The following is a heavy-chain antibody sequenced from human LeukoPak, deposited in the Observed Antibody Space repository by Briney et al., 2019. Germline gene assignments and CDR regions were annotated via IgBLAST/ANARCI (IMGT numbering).Heavy chain of an antibody. V-gene: IGHV1-46*01. D-gene: IGHD6-13*01. Sequence: ASVKVSCKASGYAFTHYYMHWVRQAPGQGLEWMGIINPGGGTTSYAQSFQGRVTMTRDTSTSTVYMELSSLRSEDTAVYYCASSDAIAAAGRYFDYWGQGTLVTVSS. J-gene: IGHJ4*02. CDR3: ASSDAIAAAGRYFDY. CDR1: GYAFTHYY. CDR2: INPGGGTT.